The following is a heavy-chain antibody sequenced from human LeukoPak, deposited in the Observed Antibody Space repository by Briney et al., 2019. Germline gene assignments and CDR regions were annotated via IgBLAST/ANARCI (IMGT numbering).Heavy chain of an antibody. D-gene: IGHD4-11*01. V-gene: IGHV4-34*01. CDR2: INHSGST. Sequence: PSETLSLTCAVYGGSFSGYYWSWIRQPPGKGLEWIGEINHSGSTNYNPSLKSRVTISVDTSKNQFSLKLSSVTAADTAVYYCARGVTVTKPVDYWGQGTLVTVSS. CDR1: GGSFSGYY. CDR3: ARGVTVTKPVDY. J-gene: IGHJ4*02.